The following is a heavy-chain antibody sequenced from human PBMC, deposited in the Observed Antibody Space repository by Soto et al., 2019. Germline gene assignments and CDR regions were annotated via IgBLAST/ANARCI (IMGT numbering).Heavy chain of an antibody. D-gene: IGHD6-13*01. J-gene: IGHJ6*02. Sequence: SETLSLTCTVSGGSISSYYWSWIRQPPGKGLEWIGYIYYSGSTNYNPSLKSRVTISVDTSKNQFSLKLSSVTAADTAVYYCARHQATYSSSWFGYYYYGMDVWGQGTTVTVSS. CDR1: GGSISSYY. CDR3: ARHQATYSSSWFGYYYYGMDV. CDR2: IYYSGST. V-gene: IGHV4-59*08.